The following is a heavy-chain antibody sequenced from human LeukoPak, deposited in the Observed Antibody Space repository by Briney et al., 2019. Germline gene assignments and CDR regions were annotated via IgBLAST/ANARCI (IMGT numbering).Heavy chain of an antibody. CDR2: ITWNSDTI. CDR1: GFTFDDYV. Sequence: GGSLRLSCAASGFTFDDYVMHWVRQAPGKGLEWVSGITWNSDTIAYADSVKGRFTISRDNAKNSLYLQMNSLRADDTALYYCARAHSSWYYYYMDVWGKGTTVTVSS. V-gene: IGHV3-9*01. CDR3: ARAHSSWYYYYMDV. D-gene: IGHD6-13*01. J-gene: IGHJ6*03.